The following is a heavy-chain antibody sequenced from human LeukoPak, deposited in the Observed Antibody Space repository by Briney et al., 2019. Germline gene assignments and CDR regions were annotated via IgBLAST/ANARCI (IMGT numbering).Heavy chain of an antibody. J-gene: IGHJ4*02. D-gene: IGHD6-13*01. CDR2: ISISGSTI. Sequence: GGSLRLSCAASGFTFSDYFMSWIRQAPGKGLEWVSYISISGSTIYYADSVKGRFTISRDNAKNSLYLQMNSLRAEDTAVYYCARAGPSSSWHQFDYWGQGTLVTVSS. V-gene: IGHV3-11*04. CDR1: GFTFSDYF. CDR3: ARAGPSSSWHQFDY.